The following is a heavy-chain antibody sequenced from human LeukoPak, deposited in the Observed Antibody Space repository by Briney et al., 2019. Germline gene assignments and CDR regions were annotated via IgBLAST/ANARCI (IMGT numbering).Heavy chain of an antibody. Sequence: GGSLRLSCAASGFTFSGYDLHWVRQAPGKGLEWVADISSDGTNTYYTDSVKGRFTISRDNSKNTVYLQMNSLRAEDTSVYYCARVSIFGVVIPPDYWGQGTLVTVSS. J-gene: IGHJ4*02. V-gene: IGHV3-30*04. CDR2: ISSDGTNT. CDR1: GFTFSGYD. D-gene: IGHD3-3*02. CDR3: ARVSIFGVVIPPDY.